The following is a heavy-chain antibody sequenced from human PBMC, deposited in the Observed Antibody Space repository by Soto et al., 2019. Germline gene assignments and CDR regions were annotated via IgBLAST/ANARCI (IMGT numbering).Heavy chain of an antibody. J-gene: IGHJ5*02. CDR2: ISSLGQSI. V-gene: IGHV3-11*01. D-gene: IGHD3-16*01. CDR1: VFIFDALC. CDR3: AKDLGQGDTRLDT. Sequence: GGSXRLSGSVSVFIFDALCSVGFRQAPGKGLEWVSYISSLGQSIYYADSVRGRFTVSRYDSEKSLYLQMNSLRAEDTALYYCAKDLGQGDTRLDTWGQGTLVTVSS.